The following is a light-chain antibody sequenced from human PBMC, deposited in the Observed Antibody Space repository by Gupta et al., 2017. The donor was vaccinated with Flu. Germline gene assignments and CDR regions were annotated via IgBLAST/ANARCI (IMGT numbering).Light chain of an antibody. CDR1: SSDSGGYNY. V-gene: IGLV2-11*01. J-gene: IGLJ3*02. Sequence: GTSSDSGGYNYVSWYQQHTGKAPKLRIYDVRHRPPGVPDRFSASKSGNTASLTISVLQAEDEADYYCCSYAGSDAVFGGGTKLTVL. CDR2: DVR. CDR3: CSYAGSDAV.